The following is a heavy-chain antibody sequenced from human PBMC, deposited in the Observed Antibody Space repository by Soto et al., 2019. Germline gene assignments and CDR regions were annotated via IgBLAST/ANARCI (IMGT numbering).Heavy chain of an antibody. D-gene: IGHD1-7*01. CDR3: ASPKSELNGEDWVFDS. V-gene: IGHV3-7*01. J-gene: IGHJ4*02. Sequence: GGSLRLSCAASGFTFSRCWMSWVRQAPGKGLEWVANIKQDGSDKNYVDSVKGRFTISRDNAKNSLYLQVNNLRGEDTAVYYCASPKSELNGEDWVFDSWGQGTLVTVSS. CDR2: IKQDGSDK. CDR1: GFTFSRCW.